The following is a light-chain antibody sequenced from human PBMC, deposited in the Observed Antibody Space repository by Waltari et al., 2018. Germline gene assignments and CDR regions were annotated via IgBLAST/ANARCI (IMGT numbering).Light chain of an antibody. Sequence: QSVLTQPPSASGTPGQRVSLSCSGTSSNIGSNYVYWYQQLPGTAPKLLIFKNNVRPPGVPDRFSGSKSGTSASLAISGLRSEDEAEYFCATWDDSLSGSYVFGTGTKVTVL. CDR3: ATWDDSLSGSYV. CDR1: SSNIGSNY. V-gene: IGLV1-47*01. CDR2: KNN. J-gene: IGLJ1*01.